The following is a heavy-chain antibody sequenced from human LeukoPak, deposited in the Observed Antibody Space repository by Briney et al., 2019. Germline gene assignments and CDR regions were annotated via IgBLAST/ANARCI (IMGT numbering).Heavy chain of an antibody. V-gene: IGHV4-61*02. CDR3: ARTTEAHSWRTRYYDYYMDV. Sequence: SETLSLTCTVSGGSISSGSYYWSWIRQPAGKGLEWIGRIYTSGSTNYNPSLKSRVTISVDTSKNQFSLKLSSVTAADTAVYYCARTTEAHSWRTRYYDYYMDVWGKGTTVTVSS. J-gene: IGHJ6*03. CDR1: GGSISSGSYY. D-gene: IGHD6-13*01. CDR2: IYTSGST.